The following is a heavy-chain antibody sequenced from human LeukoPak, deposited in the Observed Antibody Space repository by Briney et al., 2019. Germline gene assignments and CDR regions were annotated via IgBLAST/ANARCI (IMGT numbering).Heavy chain of an antibody. CDR2: IYYSGST. Sequence: SETLSLTCTVSGGSINNYYWSWIRQPPGKGLEWIGYIYYSGSTNYNPSLKSRVTISVDTSKTQFSLKLSSVTAADTAVYYCAVMYSSSWYWFDPWGQGTLVTVSS. D-gene: IGHD6-13*01. J-gene: IGHJ5*02. CDR1: GGSINNYY. CDR3: AVMYSSSWYWFDP. V-gene: IGHV4-59*08.